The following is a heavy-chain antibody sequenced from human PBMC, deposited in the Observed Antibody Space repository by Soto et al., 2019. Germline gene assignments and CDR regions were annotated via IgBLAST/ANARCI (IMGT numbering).Heavy chain of an antibody. J-gene: IGHJ6*02. CDR2: IYHSGST. Sequence: QVQLQESGPGLVKPSGTLSLTCAVSGGSISSSNCWSWVRQPPGKGLERIGEIYHSGSTNFNPSLKSRVTISVDKAKNQFSLKLTSVTAADTAVYYCARVSGSYYYGMDVWGQGTTVTVSS. CDR3: ARVSGSYYYGMDV. V-gene: IGHV4-4*02. CDR1: GGSISSSNC.